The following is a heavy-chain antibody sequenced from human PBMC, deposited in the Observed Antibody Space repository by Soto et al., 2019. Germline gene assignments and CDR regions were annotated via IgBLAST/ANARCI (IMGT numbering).Heavy chain of an antibody. V-gene: IGHV3-30-3*01. D-gene: IGHD2-15*01. CDR1: GFTFSSYA. J-gene: IGHJ4*02. CDR3: ASQTNDVAIHYFHY. Sequence: QVQLVESGGGVVQPGRSLRLSCAASGFTFSSYAMHWVRQAPGKGLEWVAVISYDGSNKYYADSVKGRFTISRDNSKTPLYLHMTSLRAVDTAVYYCASQTNDVAIHYFHYWGQGTLVTVSS. CDR2: ISYDGSNK.